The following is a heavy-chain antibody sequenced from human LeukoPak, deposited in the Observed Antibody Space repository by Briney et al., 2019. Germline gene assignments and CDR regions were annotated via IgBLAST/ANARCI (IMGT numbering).Heavy chain of an antibody. D-gene: IGHD3-10*01. Sequence: PSETLSLTCTVSGGSISSYWSWIRQSPGKGLEWIGYIYFTGTTNYNPSLKSRLTISIGTSRNQFSLKLSSATAADTAIYYCVNGGSYLTKWGQGTLVTVSS. V-gene: IGHV4-59*01. CDR3: VNGGSYLTK. J-gene: IGHJ4*02. CDR1: GGSISSY. CDR2: IYFTGTT.